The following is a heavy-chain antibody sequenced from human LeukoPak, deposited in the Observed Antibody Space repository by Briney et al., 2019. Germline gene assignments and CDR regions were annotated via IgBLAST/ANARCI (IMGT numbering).Heavy chain of an antibody. V-gene: IGHV3-7*04. Sequence: GGSLRLSCAASGFTFSSYAMSWVRQAPGRGLEWVANIKHDGSEKFYVDSVRGRFTISRDNAKNSLYLQLNSLRAEDTALYYCARITGIEAAGDYWGQGTLVTVSS. CDR2: IKHDGSEK. CDR1: GFTFSSYA. J-gene: IGHJ4*02. D-gene: IGHD6-13*01. CDR3: ARITGIEAAGDY.